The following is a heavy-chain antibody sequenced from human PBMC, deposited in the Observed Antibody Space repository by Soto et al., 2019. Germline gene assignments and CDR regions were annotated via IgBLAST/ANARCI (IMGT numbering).Heavy chain of an antibody. CDR2: IWYGGKKT. V-gene: IGHV3-33*08. CDR3: ARENAPPCFDY. D-gene: IGHD2-2*01. J-gene: IGHJ4*02. CDR1: GFTFSDFG. Sequence: PXESLSLSCAASGFTFSDFGMHWVRQAPGKGVEWVAVIWYGGKKTNYADYVRGRFIISTDICKNMVYLQMNSLRDADMDVYSCARENAPPCFDYWGQGTLVTVSS.